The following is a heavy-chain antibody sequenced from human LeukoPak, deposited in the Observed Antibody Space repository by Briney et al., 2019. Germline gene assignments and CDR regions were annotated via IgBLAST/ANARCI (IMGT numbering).Heavy chain of an antibody. V-gene: IGHV1-8*01. J-gene: IGHJ4*02. CDR3: VRTPPNWGADF. CDR1: GYTFASYD. D-gene: IGHD7-27*01. CDR2: MSPNSGNT. Sequence: GASVKVCCKASGYTFASYDINCMRQATGQWLEWMGWMSPNSGNTGYAQKFQGRVTMTRDTSTGTAYLELSSLRSEDSAVFYCVRTPPNWGADFWGQGTLVTVSS.